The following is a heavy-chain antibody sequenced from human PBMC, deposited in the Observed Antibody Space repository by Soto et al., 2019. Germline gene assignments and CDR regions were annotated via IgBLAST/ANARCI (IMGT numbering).Heavy chain of an antibody. D-gene: IGHD2-15*01. J-gene: IGHJ6*02. CDR1: GFTFSDYY. V-gene: IGHV3-11*01. Sequence: PGGSLRLSCAASGFTFSDYYMRWIRQAPGKGLEWVSYISSSGSTTYYADSVKGRLTTSRDNAKNSLSLQMNSLRAEDTAVYYCARGNMVDPLVYYYGMDVWGQGTTVTVSS. CDR2: ISSSGSTT. CDR3: ARGNMVDPLVYYYGMDV.